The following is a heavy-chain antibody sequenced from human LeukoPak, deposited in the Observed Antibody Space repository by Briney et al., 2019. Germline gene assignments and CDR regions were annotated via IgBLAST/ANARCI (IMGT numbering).Heavy chain of an antibody. J-gene: IGHJ4*02. D-gene: IGHD3-3*01. CDR2: ISGSGGST. CDR3: AKVRFLEWLYGPYYFDY. Sequence: WGSLRLSCAASGFTFSSYAMSWVRQAPGKGLEWVSAISGSGGSTYYADSVKGRFTISRDNSKNTLYLQMNSLRAEDTAVYYCAKVRFLEWLYGPYYFDYWGQGTLVAVSS. CDR1: GFTFSSYA. V-gene: IGHV3-23*01.